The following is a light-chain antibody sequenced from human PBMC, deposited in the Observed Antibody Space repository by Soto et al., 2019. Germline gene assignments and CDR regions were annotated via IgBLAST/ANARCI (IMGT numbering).Light chain of an antibody. J-gene: IGKJ3*01. CDR2: GAS. Sequence: IPLNQSPSSLYASVGDRVTISCRASQAIANFLAWYQQKPGKAPKLLIYGASTLQSGVPSRYSGSGVGTDFTPTISSLQPEDFATYYCQQLNSFPIPFGPGTKVDI. CDR3: QQLNSFPIP. CDR1: QAIANF. V-gene: IGKV1-9*01.